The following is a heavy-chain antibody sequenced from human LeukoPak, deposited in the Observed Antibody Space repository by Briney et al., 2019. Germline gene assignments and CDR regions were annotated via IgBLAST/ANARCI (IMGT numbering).Heavy chain of an antibody. Sequence: GGSLRLSCAASGFTFNNGWMSWVRQAPGKGLEWVGRIKSKSDGGTTDYAAPVKGRFTISRDDSKNTLYLQMNSLKTEDTGVYYCAKSGGLLYYYMDVWGKGTTVTVSS. J-gene: IGHJ6*03. CDR1: GFTFNNGW. V-gene: IGHV3-15*01. CDR3: AKSGGLLYYYMDV. CDR2: IKSKSDGGTT. D-gene: IGHD1-26*01.